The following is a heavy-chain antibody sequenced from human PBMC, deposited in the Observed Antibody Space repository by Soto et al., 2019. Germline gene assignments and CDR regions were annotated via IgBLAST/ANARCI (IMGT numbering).Heavy chain of an antibody. Sequence: QVQLVQSGAEVKKPGSSVKVSCKASGGTFSSYAISWVRQAPGQGLEWMGGIIPIFGTANYAQKFQGRVTITADESTSTAYMELSSLRSEDTAVYYCAREDRYYDSSGYYLTHPFDIWGQGTMVTVSS. CDR3: AREDRYYDSSGYYLTHPFDI. V-gene: IGHV1-69*01. J-gene: IGHJ3*02. CDR1: GGTFSSYA. CDR2: IIPIFGTA. D-gene: IGHD3-22*01.